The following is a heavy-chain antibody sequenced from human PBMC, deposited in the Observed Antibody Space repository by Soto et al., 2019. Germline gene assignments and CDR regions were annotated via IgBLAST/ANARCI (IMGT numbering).Heavy chain of an antibody. CDR2: INHSGST. Sequence: QVQLQQWGAGLLKPSETLSLTCAVYGGSFSGYYWSWIRKPPGKGLEWIGEINHSGSTNYNPSLKRRVTISVDTSKNQFSLKLSSVAAADTAVYYCARGRPNDYWGQGTLVTVSS. CDR1: GGSFSGYY. CDR3: ARGRPNDY. V-gene: IGHV4-34*01. J-gene: IGHJ4*02.